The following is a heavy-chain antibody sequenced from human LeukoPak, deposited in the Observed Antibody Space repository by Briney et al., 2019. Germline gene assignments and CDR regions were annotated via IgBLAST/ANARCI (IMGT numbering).Heavy chain of an antibody. CDR2: IYYSGST. CDR1: GGSISSYY. CDR3: ARESTTFLYAFDI. V-gene: IGHV4-59*01. Sequence: ASETLSLTCTVSGGSISSYYWSWIRQPPGKGLEWIGYIYYSGSTNYNPSLKSRVTISVDTSKNQFSLKLSSVTAADTAVYYCARESTTFLYAFDIWGQGTMVTVSS. J-gene: IGHJ3*02. D-gene: IGHD2/OR15-2a*01.